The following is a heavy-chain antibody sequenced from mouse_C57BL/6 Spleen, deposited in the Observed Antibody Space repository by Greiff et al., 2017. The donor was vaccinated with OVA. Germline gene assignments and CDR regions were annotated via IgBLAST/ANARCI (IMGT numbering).Heavy chain of an antibody. V-gene: IGHV1-63*01. D-gene: IGHD2-3*01. CDR3: ARGGGYSPYAMDY. CDR2: IYPGGGYT. Sequence: VQLQQSGAELVRPGTSVKMSCKASGYTFTNYWIGWAKQRPGHGLEWIGDIYPGGGYTNYNEKFKGKATLTADKSSSTAYMQFRSLTSEDSAIYYCARGGGYSPYAMDYWGQGTSVTVSS. J-gene: IGHJ4*01. CDR1: GYTFTNYW.